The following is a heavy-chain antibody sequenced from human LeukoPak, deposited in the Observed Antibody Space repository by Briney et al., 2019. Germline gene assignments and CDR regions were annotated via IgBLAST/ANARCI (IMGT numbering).Heavy chain of an antibody. CDR3: ARARPPGSGYYYFDY. D-gene: IGHD3-22*01. J-gene: IGHJ4*02. V-gene: IGHV4-34*01. Sequence: SETLSLTCAVYGGSFSGYYWSWIRQPPGKGLEWIGEINHSGSTNYNPSLKSRVTISVDTSKNQFSLKLSSVTAADTAVYYCARARPPGSGYYYFDYWGQGTLVTVSS. CDR1: GGSFSGYY. CDR2: INHSGST.